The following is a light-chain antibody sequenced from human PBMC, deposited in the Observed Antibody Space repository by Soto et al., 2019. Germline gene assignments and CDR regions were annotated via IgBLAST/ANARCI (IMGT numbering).Light chain of an antibody. CDR2: GAS. J-gene: IGKJ1*01. V-gene: IGKV3-20*01. Sequence: EIVLTQSPGTLSLSPGERATLSCRASQSVSSSYLARYQQKPGQAPRLLICGASSRATGIPDRFSASGSGTAFTLTISRLEPEDFAVYYCKQYDRSTWTFGQGTKVEIK. CDR1: QSVSSSY. CDR3: KQYDRSTWT.